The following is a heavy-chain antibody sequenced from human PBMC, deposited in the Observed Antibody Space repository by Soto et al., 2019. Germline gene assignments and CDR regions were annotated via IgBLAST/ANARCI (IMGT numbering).Heavy chain of an antibody. CDR1: GYTFTSYA. Sequence: QVQLVQSGAEVKKPGASVKVSCKASGYTFTSYAMHWVRQAPGQRLEWMGWINAGNGNTKYSQKFQGRVTITRDTSASTAYMELSSLRSEDTAVYYCARAHLWDYYSSSSGYFQHWGQGTLVTVSS. V-gene: IGHV1-3*01. CDR2: INAGNGNT. CDR3: ARAHLWDYYSSSSGYFQH. D-gene: IGHD6-6*01. J-gene: IGHJ1*01.